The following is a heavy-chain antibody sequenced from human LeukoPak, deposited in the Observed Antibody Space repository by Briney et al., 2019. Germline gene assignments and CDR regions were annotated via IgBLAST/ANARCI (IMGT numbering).Heavy chain of an antibody. CDR1: GYTSTSYG. CDR2: ISAYNGNT. CDR3: ARDLGYSSSWYPGDYYYGMDV. V-gene: IGHV1-18*01. Sequence: GASVKVSCKASGYTSTSYGISWVRQAPGQGLEWMGWISAYNGNTNYAQKLQGRVTMTTDTSTSTAYMELRSLRSDDTVVYYCARDLGYSSSWYPGDYYYGMDVWGQGTTVTVSS. J-gene: IGHJ6*02. D-gene: IGHD6-13*01.